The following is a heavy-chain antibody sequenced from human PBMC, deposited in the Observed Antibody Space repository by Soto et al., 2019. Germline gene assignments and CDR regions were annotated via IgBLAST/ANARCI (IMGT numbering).Heavy chain of an antibody. CDR2: LNPHRGST. D-gene: IGHD6-6*01. Sequence: QVQLVQSGAEVKKPGASVKVSCKASGYTFSSHDINWVRQATGQGLEWMGWLNPHRGSTAYAHKFQGRVTMTWDASINAAYLELSSLRSEDTAMYDCARVSSIAARRSVDSWGQGTLVSVSS. V-gene: IGHV1-8*01. CDR3: ARVSSIAARRSVDS. J-gene: IGHJ4*02. CDR1: GYTFSSHD.